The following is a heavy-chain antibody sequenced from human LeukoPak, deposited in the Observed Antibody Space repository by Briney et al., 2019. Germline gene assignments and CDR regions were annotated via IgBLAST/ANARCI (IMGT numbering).Heavy chain of an antibody. J-gene: IGHJ5*02. V-gene: IGHV5-51*01. CDR3: VRFALSSSLDH. CDR1: GYRLTSNW. Sequence: GESLKISCKMSGYRLTSNWIGWVRQVPGKGLEWMGLIYPGYSDAKYSPSFQGQVTFSVDVSISTAYLQLSGLRASDTAIYYCVRFALSSSLDHWGQGTLVTVSS. D-gene: IGHD6-13*01. CDR2: IYPGYSDA.